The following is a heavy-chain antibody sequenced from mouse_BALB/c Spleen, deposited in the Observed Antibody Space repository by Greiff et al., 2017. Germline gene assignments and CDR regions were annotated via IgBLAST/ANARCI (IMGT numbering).Heavy chain of an antibody. CDR1: GYTFTNYW. V-gene: IGHV1-63*02. Sequence: QVQLKESGAELVRPGTSVKISCKASGYTFTNYWLGWVKQRPGHGLEWIGDIYPGGGYTNYNEKFKGKATLTADTSSSTAYMQLSSLTSEDSAVYFCARQLGLRYFDVWGAGTTVTVSS. CDR3: ARQLGLRYFDV. J-gene: IGHJ1*01. CDR2: IYPGGGYT. D-gene: IGHD3-1*01.